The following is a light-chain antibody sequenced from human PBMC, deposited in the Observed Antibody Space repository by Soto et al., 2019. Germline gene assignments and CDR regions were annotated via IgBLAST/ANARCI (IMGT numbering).Light chain of an antibody. CDR3: QQHNQWPVT. CDR2: YIS. J-gene: IGKJ5*01. V-gene: IGKV3D-15*01. Sequence: RGRTQSPAPLSVSPGETASLSCRASQSAGSVLAWYQQKPGQAPRLLIYYISTRATGIPARFSGSGSGTEFTLTINSLQSEDSAVYYCQQHNQWPVTFGQGTRLEI. CDR1: QSAGSV.